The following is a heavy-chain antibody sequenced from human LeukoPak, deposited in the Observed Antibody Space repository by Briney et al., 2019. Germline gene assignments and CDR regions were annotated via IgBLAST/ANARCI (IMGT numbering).Heavy chain of an antibody. J-gene: IGHJ4*02. V-gene: IGHV4-59*01. CDR1: GGSINNYY. CDR2: IYYRGST. CDR3: ARGGYSYGSLVVFDY. D-gene: IGHD5-18*01. Sequence: SETLSLTCTVSGGSINNYYWSWIRQPPGKGLEWIGYIYYRGSTNYNPSLTSRVTISVDTSKNQFSLRLSSVTAADTAVYYCARGGYSYGSLVVFDYWGQGTLVTVSS.